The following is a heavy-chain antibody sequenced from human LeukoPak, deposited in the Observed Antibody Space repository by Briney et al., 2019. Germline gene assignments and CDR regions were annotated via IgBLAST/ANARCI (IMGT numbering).Heavy chain of an antibody. D-gene: IGHD2-2*01. CDR1: GGTFSSYA. CDR2: IIPIFGTA. CDR3: ARELYCNSTSCWEYYFDY. J-gene: IGHJ4*02. V-gene: IGHV1-69*01. Sequence: SVKVSCKASGGTFSSYAISWVRQAPGQGLEWMGGIIPIFGTANYAQKFQGRVTITADESTSTAYMELSSPRSEDTAVYYCARELYCNSTSCWEYYFDYWGQGTLVTVSS.